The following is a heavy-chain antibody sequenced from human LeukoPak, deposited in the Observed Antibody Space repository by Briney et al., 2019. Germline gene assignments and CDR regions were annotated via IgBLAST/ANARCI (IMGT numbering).Heavy chain of an antibody. J-gene: IGHJ4*02. CDR3: ARVGGENSGYRYYFDF. CDR2: INHSGST. CDR1: GVPFSGYY. D-gene: IGHD5-18*01. Sequence: SETLSLTCAVYGVPFSGYYGSWIPQPPGKALEWIGEINHSGSTNYNPSLKSRVTISVDTSKNQFSLKLNSVTAADTAVYYCARVGGENSGYRYYFDFWGQGTLVTVSS. V-gene: IGHV4-34*01.